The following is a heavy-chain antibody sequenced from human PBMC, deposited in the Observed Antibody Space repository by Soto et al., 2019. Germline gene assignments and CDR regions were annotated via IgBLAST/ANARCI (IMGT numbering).Heavy chain of an antibody. Sequence: SETLSLTCTASGGSISSYYWSWIRQPPGRGLEWIGYIYYSGSTNYNPSLKSRVTISVDTSKNQFSLKLSSVTAADTAVYYCAGYSSSWGGFDYWGQGTLVTVSS. J-gene: IGHJ4*02. CDR2: IYYSGST. CDR1: GGSISSYY. CDR3: AGYSSSWGGFDY. D-gene: IGHD6-13*01. V-gene: IGHV4-59*01.